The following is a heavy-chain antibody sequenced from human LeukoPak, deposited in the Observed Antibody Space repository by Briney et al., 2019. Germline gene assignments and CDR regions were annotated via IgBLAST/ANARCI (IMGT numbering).Heavy chain of an antibody. CDR3: ARDYKGYRARYYFDY. J-gene: IGHJ4*02. D-gene: IGHD2-15*01. CDR2: IKQDGSEK. V-gene: IGHV3-7*01. CDR1: GFTLSSYW. Sequence: GGSLRLSCAASGFTLSSYWMSWVRQAPGKGLERVANIKQDGSEKYYVDSVKGRFTISRDNAKNSLYLQMNSLRAEDTAVYYCARDYKGYRARYYFDYWGQRTVVTVSS.